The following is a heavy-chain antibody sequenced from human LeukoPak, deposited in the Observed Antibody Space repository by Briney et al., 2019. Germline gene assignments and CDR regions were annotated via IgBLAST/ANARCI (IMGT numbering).Heavy chain of an antibody. CDR2: INPNSGGT. V-gene: IGHV1-2*02. D-gene: IGHD3-22*01. CDR1: GYTFTGHY. J-gene: IGHJ4*02. CDR3: ARVEYHYDSSGYYDY. Sequence: ASVKVSCKASGYTFTGHYMYWVRQAPGQGLEWMGWINPNSGGTNYAQKFQGRVTMTRDTSISTAYMELSSLRSDDTAVYYCARVEYHYDSSGYYDYWGQGTLVTVSP.